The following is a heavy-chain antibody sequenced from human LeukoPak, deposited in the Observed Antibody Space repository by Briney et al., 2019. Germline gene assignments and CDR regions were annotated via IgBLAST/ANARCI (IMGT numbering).Heavy chain of an antibody. V-gene: IGHV3-74*01. CDR3: VRDGDGYCSGGTCSYSFFDY. CDR1: GLTFSSYW. CDR2: INSDGSST. Sequence: GGSLRLSCAASGLTFSSYWMHWVRQAPGKGLVWVSRINSDGSSTAYADSVKGRFSISRDNAKNTLYLQMNSLRAEDTAIYYCVRDGDGYCSGGTCSYSFFDYWGQGILVTVSS. J-gene: IGHJ4*02. D-gene: IGHD2-15*01.